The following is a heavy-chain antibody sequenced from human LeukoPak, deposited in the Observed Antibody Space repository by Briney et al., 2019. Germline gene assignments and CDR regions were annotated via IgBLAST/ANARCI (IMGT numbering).Heavy chain of an antibody. D-gene: IGHD3-10*01. V-gene: IGHV1-18*01. CDR2: ISAYNGNT. J-gene: IGHJ5*02. CDR3: AREGVGDWFDP. Sequence: GASVKVSCKASGYTFTSYGISWVRQAPGQGLEWMGWISAYNGNTNYAQKLQGRVTMTTDTSTSTSYMEPRSLRSDDTAVYYRAREGVGDWFDPWGQGTLVTVSS. CDR1: GYTFTSYG.